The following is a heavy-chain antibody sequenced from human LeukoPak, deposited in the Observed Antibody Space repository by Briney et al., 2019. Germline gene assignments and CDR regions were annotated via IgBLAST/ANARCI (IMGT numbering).Heavy chain of an antibody. CDR3: ARGVRIAVAGYIDY. D-gene: IGHD6-19*01. CDR1: GFTFSNYS. V-gene: IGHV3-48*01. J-gene: IGHJ4*02. CDR2: ISRSSSTI. Sequence: PGGSLRLSRAASGFTFSNYSMNWVRQAPGKGLEWVSYISRSSSTIYYADSVKGRFTISRDNSKNTLYLQMNSLRAEDTAVYYCARGVRIAVAGYIDYWGQGTLVTVSS.